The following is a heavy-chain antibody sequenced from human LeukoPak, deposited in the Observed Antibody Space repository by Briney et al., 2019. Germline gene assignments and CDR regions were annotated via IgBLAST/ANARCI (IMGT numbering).Heavy chain of an antibody. V-gene: IGHV3-9*01. CDR1: GFTFDDYA. Sequence: GGSLRLSCAASGFTFDDYAMHWVRQAPGKGLEWVSGISWNSGSIGYADSVKGRFTISRDNAKNSLYLQMNSLRAEDTAVYYCAKAGYGRDWRTGVDYWGQGTLVTVSS. J-gene: IGHJ4*02. CDR2: ISWNSGSI. D-gene: IGHD5-12*01. CDR3: AKAGYGRDWRTGVDY.